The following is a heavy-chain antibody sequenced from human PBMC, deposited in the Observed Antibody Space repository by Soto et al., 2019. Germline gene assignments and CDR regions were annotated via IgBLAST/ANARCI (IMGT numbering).Heavy chain of an antibody. CDR3: ASRDPGTSVDY. Sequence: SETLSLTCAVSGGSFTSNNWWTWVRQPPGQGLEWIGEIYRTGSTNYNPSLKSRVTTSLDKSENQFSLKVTSLTAADTAVYYCASRDPGTSVDYWGQGTLVTVSS. J-gene: IGHJ4*02. D-gene: IGHD1-7*01. CDR1: GGSFTSNNW. CDR2: IYRTGST. V-gene: IGHV4-4*02.